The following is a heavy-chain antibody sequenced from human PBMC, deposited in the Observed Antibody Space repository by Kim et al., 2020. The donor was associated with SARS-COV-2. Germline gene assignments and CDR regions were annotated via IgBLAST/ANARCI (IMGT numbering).Heavy chain of an antibody. CDR3: ARQEVMVAATRVYYYGMDV. Sequence: SRVTISVDTSKNQFSLKLSSVTAADTAVYYCARQEVMVAATRVYYYGMDVWGQGTTVTVSS. V-gene: IGHV4-59*08. J-gene: IGHJ6*02. D-gene: IGHD2-15*01.